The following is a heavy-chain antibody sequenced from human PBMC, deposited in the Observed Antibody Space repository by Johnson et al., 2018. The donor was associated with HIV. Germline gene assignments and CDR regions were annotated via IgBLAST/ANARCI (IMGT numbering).Heavy chain of an antibody. CDR2: ISSSGSTI. Sequence: QVQLVESGGGLVKPGGSLRLSCAASGFTFSDYYMSWIRQAPGKGLEWVSYISSSGSTIYYADSVKGRFTISRDNAKNSLYLQMNSLRAEDTDVYYCASPATQQLVPVDAFDIWGQGTMVTVSS. CDR3: ASPATQQLVPVDAFDI. D-gene: IGHD6-13*01. J-gene: IGHJ3*02. V-gene: IGHV3-11*04. CDR1: GFTFSDYY.